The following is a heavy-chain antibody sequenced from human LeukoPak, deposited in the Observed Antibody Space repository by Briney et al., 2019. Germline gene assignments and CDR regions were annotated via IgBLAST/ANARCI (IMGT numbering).Heavy chain of an antibody. J-gene: IGHJ4*02. CDR1: GFTFSSYS. V-gene: IGHV3-48*04. CDR2: ISSSSSTI. D-gene: IGHD6-13*01. CDR3: ARDARQQLVERFDY. Sequence: GGSLRLSCAASGFTFSSYSMNWVRQAPGKGLEWVSYISSSSSTIYYADSVKGRFTISRDNAKNSLYLQMNSLRAEDTAVYYCARDARQQLVERFDYWGQGTLVTVSS.